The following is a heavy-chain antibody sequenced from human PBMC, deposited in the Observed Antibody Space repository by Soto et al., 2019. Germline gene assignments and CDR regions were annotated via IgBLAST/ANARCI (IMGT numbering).Heavy chain of an antibody. CDR1: GGSISSSSYY. CDR3: ARHGPYYYGSGSSFDP. D-gene: IGHD3-10*01. CDR2: IYYSGST. V-gene: IGHV4-39*01. J-gene: IGHJ5*02. Sequence: SETLSLTCTVSGGSISSSSYYWGWIRQPPGKGLEWIGSIYYSGSTYYNPSLKSRVTISVDTSKNQFSLKLSSVTAADTAVYYCARHGPYYYGSGSSFDPWGQGTLVTVSS.